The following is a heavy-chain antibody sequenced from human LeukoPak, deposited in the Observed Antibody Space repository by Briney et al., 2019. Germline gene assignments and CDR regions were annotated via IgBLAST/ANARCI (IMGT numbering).Heavy chain of an antibody. CDR2: ISGSGGST. J-gene: IGHJ4*02. CDR3: AKDLHYYDSSGYPSSFDY. V-gene: IGHV3-23*01. Sequence: PGGSLRLSCAASGFTLSSYAMSWVRQAPGKGLEWVSAISGSGGSTYYADSVKGRFTISRDNSKNTLYLQMNSLRAEDTAVYYCAKDLHYYDSSGYPSSFDYWGQGTLVTVSS. D-gene: IGHD3-22*01. CDR1: GFTLSSYA.